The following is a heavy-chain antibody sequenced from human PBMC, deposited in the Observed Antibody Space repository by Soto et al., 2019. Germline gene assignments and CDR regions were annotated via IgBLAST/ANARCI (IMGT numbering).Heavy chain of an antibody. J-gene: IGHJ5*02. CDR2: ISAYNGNT. Sequence: ASVKVSCKASGYTFTSYGISWVRQAPGQGLEWMGWISAYNGNTNYAQKLQGRVTMTTDTSTSTAYMELRSLRSDDTAVYYCARESPPRYCSSTSCYTEYSSSSNWFDPWGQGTLVTASS. D-gene: IGHD2-2*02. CDR1: GYTFTSYG. V-gene: IGHV1-18*04. CDR3: ARESPPRYCSSTSCYTEYSSSSNWFDP.